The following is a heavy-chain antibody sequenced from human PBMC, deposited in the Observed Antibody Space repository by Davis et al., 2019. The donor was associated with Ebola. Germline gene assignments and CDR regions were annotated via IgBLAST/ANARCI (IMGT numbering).Heavy chain of an antibody. V-gene: IGHV3-21*01. D-gene: IGHD2-15*01. CDR3: ARDGGVVVAASGMDV. CDR1: GFTFSSYS. J-gene: IGHJ6*04. Sequence: GESLKISCAASGFTFSSYSMNWVRQAPGKGLEWVSSISSSSSYIYYADSVKGRFTISRDNAKNSLYLQMNSLRAEETAVYYCARDGGVVVAASGMDVWGKGTTVTVSS. CDR2: ISSSSSYI.